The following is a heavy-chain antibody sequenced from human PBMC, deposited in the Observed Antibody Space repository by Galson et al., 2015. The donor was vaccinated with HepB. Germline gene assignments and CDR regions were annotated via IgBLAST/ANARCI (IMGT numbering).Heavy chain of an antibody. J-gene: IGHJ4*02. CDR1: GFTFDDYA. CDR3: AKDMGEGIAVAGTESFGPDY. V-gene: IGHV3-9*01. Sequence: SLRLSCAASGFTFDDYAMHWVRQAPGKGLEWVSGISWNSGSIGYADSVKGRFTISRDNAKNSLYLQMNSLRAEDTALYYCAKDMGEGIAVAGTESFGPDYWGQGTLVTVSA. D-gene: IGHD6-19*01. CDR2: ISWNSGSI.